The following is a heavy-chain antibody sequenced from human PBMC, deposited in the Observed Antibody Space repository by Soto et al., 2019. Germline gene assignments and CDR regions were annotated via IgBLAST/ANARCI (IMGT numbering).Heavy chain of an antibody. V-gene: IGHV3-23*01. CDR1: GFTFSSYA. D-gene: IGHD6-19*01. Sequence: PGGSLRLSCAASGFTFSSYAMSWVRQAPGKGLEWVSAISGSGGSTYYADSVKGRFTISRDNSKNTLYLQMNSLRAEDTAVYYCAKGARGWSNRWDYFDYWGQGTLVTVSS. CDR2: ISGSGGST. J-gene: IGHJ4*02. CDR3: AKGARGWSNRWDYFDY.